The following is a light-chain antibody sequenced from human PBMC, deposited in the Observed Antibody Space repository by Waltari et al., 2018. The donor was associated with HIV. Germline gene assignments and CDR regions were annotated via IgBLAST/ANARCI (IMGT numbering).Light chain of an antibody. J-gene: IGKJ2*01. CDR1: QSVGKY. CDR3: QQRTNRPPYT. V-gene: IGKV3-11*01. Sequence: EIVLSQSPATLSLSPGERATLSCRASQSVGKYLAWYQQKPGQAPRLLIYDASDRATGIPARFSGSGSRTDFTLTISSLEPEDFAVYYCQQRTNRPPYTFGQGTKLEIK. CDR2: DAS.